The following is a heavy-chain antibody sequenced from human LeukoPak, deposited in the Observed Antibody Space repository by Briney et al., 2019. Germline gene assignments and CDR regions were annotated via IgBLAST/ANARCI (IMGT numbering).Heavy chain of an antibody. CDR3: ARGKSSVRAAGPRSGLVY. J-gene: IGHJ4*02. V-gene: IGHV4-34*01. Sequence: SETLSLTCAVYGGSFSGYYWSWIRQPPGKGLEWIGEINHSGSTNYNPSLKSRVTISVDTSKNQFSLKLSSVTAADTAVYYCARGKSSVRAAGPRSGLVYWGQGTLVTVSS. D-gene: IGHD6-13*01. CDR2: INHSGST. CDR1: GGSFSGYY.